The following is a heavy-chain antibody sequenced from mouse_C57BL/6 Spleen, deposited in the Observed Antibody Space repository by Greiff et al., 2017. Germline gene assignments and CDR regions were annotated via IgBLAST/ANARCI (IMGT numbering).Heavy chain of an antibody. V-gene: IGHV1-55*01. Sequence: QVQLQQPGAELVKPGASVKMSCKASGYTFTSYWITWVKQRPGQGLEWIGDIYPGSGSTTYNEKFKSKATLTVDTSSSTAYMQLSSLTSEDSAVYYCARGRDGYHPFDYWGQGTTLTVSS. J-gene: IGHJ2*01. D-gene: IGHD2-3*01. CDR2: IYPGSGST. CDR3: ARGRDGYHPFDY. CDR1: GYTFTSYW.